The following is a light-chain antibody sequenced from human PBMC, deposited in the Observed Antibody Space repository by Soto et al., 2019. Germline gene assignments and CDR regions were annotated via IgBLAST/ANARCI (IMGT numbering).Light chain of an antibody. CDR3: QQYGSTPVT. CDR1: QSVSNNF. CDR2: GAT. V-gene: IGKV3-20*01. J-gene: IGKJ1*01. Sequence: EIVLTQSPGTLSLSPGEGDTLSCRASQSVSNNFLAWYQQKPGQAPRLLIYGATSRATGIPDRFSGSGSGTDFTLTISRLEAEDFAVYYCQQYGSTPVTFGQGTKVEIK.